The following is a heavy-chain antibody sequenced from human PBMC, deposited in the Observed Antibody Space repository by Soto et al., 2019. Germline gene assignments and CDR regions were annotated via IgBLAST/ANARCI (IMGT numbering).Heavy chain of an antibody. Sequence: EVQLLESGGGLVQPRGSLSFSCAASGFTFNNYAMTWVRQAPGKGLECVSAISGGGDTTSYADSVKGRFTVSRDGSKNTLYLQMSSLRAEDTALYYCAKGRGGSGSLTPRVDFWGQGTLVTVSS. J-gene: IGHJ4*02. CDR1: GFTFNNYA. V-gene: IGHV3-23*01. CDR2: ISGGGDTT. CDR3: AKGRGGSGSLTPRVDF. D-gene: IGHD3-10*01.